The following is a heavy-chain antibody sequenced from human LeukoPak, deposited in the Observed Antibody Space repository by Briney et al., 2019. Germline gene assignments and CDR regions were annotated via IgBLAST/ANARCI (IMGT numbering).Heavy chain of an antibody. CDR2: IYHSGSI. Sequence: SETLSLTCSVSDYSISSGYYWGWIRQPPGKGLEWIGTIYHSGSIYYNPSLKSRVTISVDTSKNQFSLKLSSVTAADTAVYYCARDRPLLGAWSWFDPWGQGTLVTASS. CDR3: ARDRPLLGAWSWFDP. CDR1: DYSISSGYY. V-gene: IGHV4-38-2*02. J-gene: IGHJ5*02. D-gene: IGHD3-3*01.